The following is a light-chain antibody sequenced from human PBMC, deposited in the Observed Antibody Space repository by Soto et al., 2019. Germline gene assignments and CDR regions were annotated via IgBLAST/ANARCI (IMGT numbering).Light chain of an antibody. V-gene: IGKV4-1*01. Sequence: DIVMTQSPDSLAVSVGERASINFKSIQMFLYSSNNKNYLAWYHQKTGQPPRLLIYWASTRASGVPDRFSGSGSGTDFTLTISSLQAEDVAVYYCQQYYNTPRTFGQGTKVDIK. CDR1: QMFLYSSNNKNY. J-gene: IGKJ1*01. CDR2: WAS. CDR3: QQYYNTPRT.